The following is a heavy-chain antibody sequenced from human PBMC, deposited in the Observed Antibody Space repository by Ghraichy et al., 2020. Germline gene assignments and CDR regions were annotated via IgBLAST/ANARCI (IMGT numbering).Heavy chain of an antibody. CDR3: ARAGRFLEWLLTKGYFDY. J-gene: IGHJ4*02. CDR1: GYTFTGYY. CDR2: INPNSGGT. D-gene: IGHD3-3*01. Sequence: ASVKVSCKASGYTFTGYYMHWVRQAPGQGLEWMGWINPNSGGTNYAQKFQGRVNMTRDTSISTAYMELSRLRSDDTAVYYCARAGRFLEWLLTKGYFDYWGQGTLVTVSS. V-gene: IGHV1-2*02.